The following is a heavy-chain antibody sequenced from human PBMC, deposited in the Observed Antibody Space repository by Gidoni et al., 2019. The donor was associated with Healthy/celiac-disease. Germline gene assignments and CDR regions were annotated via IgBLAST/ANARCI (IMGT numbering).Heavy chain of an antibody. CDR2: INHSGST. J-gene: IGHJ6*02. CDR3: AKGGYSYGYNYYYYGMDV. Sequence: QVQLQKWGAGLLKPSETLSLTCAVYGGSFSGYYWSWIRQPPGKGLEWIGEINHSGSTNYNPSLKSRVTISVDTSKNQFSLKLSSVTAADTAVYYCAKGGYSYGYNYYYYGMDVWGQGTTVTVSS. CDR1: GGSFSGYY. D-gene: IGHD5-18*01. V-gene: IGHV4-34*01.